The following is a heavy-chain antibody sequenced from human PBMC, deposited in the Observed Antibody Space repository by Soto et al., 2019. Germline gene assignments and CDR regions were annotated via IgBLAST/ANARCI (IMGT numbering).Heavy chain of an antibody. V-gene: IGHV3-30*18. J-gene: IGHJ6*02. Sequence: GSLRLSCAASGFTFSSYGMHWVRQAPGKGLEWVAVISYDGSNKYYADSVKGRFTISRDNSKNTLYLQMNSLRAEDTAVYYCAKDVYSAMGDYYYYGMDVWGQGTTVTVSS. D-gene: IGHD5-18*01. CDR1: GFTFSSYG. CDR2: ISYDGSNK. CDR3: AKDVYSAMGDYYYYGMDV.